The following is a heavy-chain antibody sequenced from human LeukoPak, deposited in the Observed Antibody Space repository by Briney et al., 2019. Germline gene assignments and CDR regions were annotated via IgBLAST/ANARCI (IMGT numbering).Heavy chain of an antibody. D-gene: IGHD3-9*01. Sequence: GGSLRLSCAASGFTFSSYAMSWVRQAPGKGLEWVSAISGSGGSTYYADSVKGRFTISRDNSKNTLYLQMNSLRAEDTAVYYCATRGDILTGYPYYFDYWGQGTLVTVSS. CDR3: ATRGDILTGYPYYFDY. CDR2: ISGSGGST. V-gene: IGHV3-23*01. CDR1: GFTFSSYA. J-gene: IGHJ4*02.